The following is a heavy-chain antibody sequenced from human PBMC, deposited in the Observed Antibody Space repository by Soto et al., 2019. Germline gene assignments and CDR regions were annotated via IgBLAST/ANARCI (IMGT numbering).Heavy chain of an antibody. D-gene: IGHD2-2*01. CDR2: INTGNGNT. CDR3: ARDNVVVVPAAESGAYYYYYGMDV. V-gene: IGHV1-3*04. Sequence: ASVKVSCKAPGYTFTSYAMHWVRQAPVQRLEWMGWINTGNGNTNYAQKLQGRVTMTTDTSTSTAYMELRSLRSDDTAVYYCARDNVVVVPAAESGAYYYYYGMDVWGQGTTVTVSS. J-gene: IGHJ6*02. CDR1: GYTFTSYA.